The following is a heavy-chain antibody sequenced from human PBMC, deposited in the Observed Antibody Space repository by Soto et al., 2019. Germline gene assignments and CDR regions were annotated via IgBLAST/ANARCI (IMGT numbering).Heavy chain of an antibody. CDR3: ARHRVGGYNWFDP. CDR2: IYYSGST. CDR1: SRCY. J-gene: IGHJ5*02. V-gene: IGHV4-39*01. D-gene: IGHD1-26*01. Sequence: SRCYFRKIRQPPGKGLEWIGSIYYSGSTYYNPSLKSRVTISVDTSKNQFSLKLSSVTAADTAVYYCARHRVGGYNWFDPWGQGTLVTVSS.